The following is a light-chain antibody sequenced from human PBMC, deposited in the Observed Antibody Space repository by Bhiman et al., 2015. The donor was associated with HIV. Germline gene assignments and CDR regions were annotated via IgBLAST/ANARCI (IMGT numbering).Light chain of an antibody. CDR3: SSYTVSSPSVI. J-gene: IGLJ2*01. CDR2: GNT. V-gene: IGLV1-40*01. CDR1: SSNIGAGYD. Sequence: QSVLTQPPSVSGAPGQRVTISCSGSSSNIGAGYDVHWYQQFPGTAPQVLIYGNTNRPSGLSNRFSGSKSGDTASLTISGLQPEDEAEYHCSSYTVSSPSVIFGGGTKLTVL.